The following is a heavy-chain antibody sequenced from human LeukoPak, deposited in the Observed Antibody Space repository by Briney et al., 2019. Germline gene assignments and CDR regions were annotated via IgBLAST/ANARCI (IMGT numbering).Heavy chain of an antibody. CDR3: VRDGYNQNRFDF. V-gene: IGHV3-7*03. D-gene: IGHD1-14*01. J-gene: IGHJ4*02. CDR1: GFTFRNYG. Sequence: GGSLRLSCAASGFTFRNYGMYWVRQAPGQGLEWVANIKEDGTLAYYADSVRGRFSISRDNTRNSLFLQMNGLRAEDTAVYFCVRDGYNQNRFDFWGQGTLITVSS. CDR2: IKEDGTLA.